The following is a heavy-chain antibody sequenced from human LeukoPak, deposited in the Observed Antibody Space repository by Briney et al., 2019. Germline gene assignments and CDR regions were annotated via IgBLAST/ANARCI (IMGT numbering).Heavy chain of an antibody. CDR1: GGSISSYY. Sequence: SETLSLTCTVSGGSISSYYWSWIRQPPGKGLEWIGYIYYSGSTNYNPSLKSRVTISVDTSKNQFSLKLSSVTAADTAVYYCARRAAGTLRWFDPWGQGTLVTVSS. CDR2: IYYSGST. J-gene: IGHJ5*02. CDR3: ARRAAGTLRWFDP. V-gene: IGHV4-59*12. D-gene: IGHD6-13*01.